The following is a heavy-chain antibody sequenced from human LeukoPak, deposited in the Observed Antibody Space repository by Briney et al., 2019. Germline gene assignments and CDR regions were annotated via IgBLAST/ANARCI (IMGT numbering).Heavy chain of an antibody. V-gene: IGHV3-23*01. D-gene: IGHD3-10*01. CDR3: AKGLSGDSGYDY. CDR1: GFTFSSYA. Sequence: GASLRLSCAASGFTFSSYAMSWVRQAPGKGLEWVSAISGSGGRTYYADSVKGRFTISRDNSKNTLYLQMNSLGAEDTAVYYCAKGLSGDSGYDYWGQGTLVTVSS. J-gene: IGHJ4*02. CDR2: ISGSGGRT.